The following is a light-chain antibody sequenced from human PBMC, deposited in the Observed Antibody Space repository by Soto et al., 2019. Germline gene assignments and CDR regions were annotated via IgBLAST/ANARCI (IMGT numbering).Light chain of an antibody. CDR2: WAS. Sequence: DIVMTQSPDSLAVSLGERATINCKSSQTVLYSSNYLAWYQQKPGQPPKLLIYWASTRESGVPDRFSGSGSGTEFTLTISRLQAEDVAVYYCQQYYTTPVTFGQGTKVEIK. J-gene: IGKJ1*01. V-gene: IGKV4-1*01. CDR3: QQYYTTPVT. CDR1: QTVLYSSNY.